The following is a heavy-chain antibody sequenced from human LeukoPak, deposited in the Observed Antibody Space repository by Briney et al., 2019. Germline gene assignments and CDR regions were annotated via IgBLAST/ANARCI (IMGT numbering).Heavy chain of an antibody. D-gene: IGHD6-13*01. CDR1: GYTFTSYG. CDR2: ISAYNANT. J-gene: IGHJ4*02. V-gene: IGHV1-18*01. Sequence: ASVKVSCKAPGYTFTSYGISWVRQAPGQGLEWMGWISAYNANTNYAQKLQGRVTMTRDTSTSTAYMELRSLRSDDTAMYYCARDPTLSTNTAATSTFHLFDYWGQGTLVTVSS. CDR3: ARDPTLSTNTAATSTFHLFDY.